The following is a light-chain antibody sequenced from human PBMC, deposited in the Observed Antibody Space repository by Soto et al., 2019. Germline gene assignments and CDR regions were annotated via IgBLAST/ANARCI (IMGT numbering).Light chain of an antibody. J-gene: IGKJ4*01. Sequence: EIVMTQSPATLSVSPGGRATLSCRASQSVSNNVAWYQQKPGQAPRLLIYHAATRATGIPARFSGSGSGTEVTLTIRSLQSEDFAVYYCQQYNEWPLTFGGGTKVEIK. CDR3: QQYNEWPLT. CDR1: QSVSNN. V-gene: IGKV3-15*01. CDR2: HAA.